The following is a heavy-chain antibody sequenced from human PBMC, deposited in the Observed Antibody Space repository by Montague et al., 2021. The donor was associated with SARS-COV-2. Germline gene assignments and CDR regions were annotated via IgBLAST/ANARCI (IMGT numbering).Heavy chain of an antibody. CDR1: GGSFSDYY. V-gene: IGHV4-34*01. CDR3: WMGGGNGVFGL. D-gene: IGHD2-8*01. J-gene: IGHJ3*01. Sequence: SETLSLTCAVSGGSFSDYYWSWIRQPPGKGLEWIGLEWIGEIQHSRTIHYNPSLKSRVTISVDASRNQLSLKLSSVTAADTAVYYCWMGGGNGVFGLWGQGTRVTVSS. CDR2: IQHSRTI.